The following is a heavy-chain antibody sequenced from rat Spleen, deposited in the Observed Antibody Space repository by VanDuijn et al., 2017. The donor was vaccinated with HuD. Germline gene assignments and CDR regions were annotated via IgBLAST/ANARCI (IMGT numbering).Heavy chain of an antibody. CDR3: ARHEMGFWFAY. J-gene: IGHJ3*01. CDR2: IIYDGSST. CDR1: GFTFSDYA. V-gene: IGHV5-17*01. Sequence: EVQLVESGGGLVQPGRSLKFSCAASGFTFSDYAMAWVRQAPKKGLEWVATIIYDGSSTYYRDSVKGRFTISRDNAKSTLYLQMDSLRSEDTATYYCARHEMGFWFAYWGQGTLVTVSS. D-gene: IGHD1-12*02.